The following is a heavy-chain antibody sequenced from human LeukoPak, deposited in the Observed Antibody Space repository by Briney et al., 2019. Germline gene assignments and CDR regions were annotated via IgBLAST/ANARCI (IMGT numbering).Heavy chain of an antibody. D-gene: IGHD3-3*01. J-gene: IGHJ6*03. CDR1: GGSFSGYY. Sequence: ASETLSLTCAVYGGSFSGYYWSWIRQPPGKGLEWIGEINHSGSTNYNPSLKSRVTISVDTSKNQFSLKLSSVAAADTAVYYCARAAAYYDFWSGYSSRPYYYYYMDVWGKGTTVTVSS. V-gene: IGHV4-34*01. CDR2: INHSGST. CDR3: ARAAAYYDFWSGYSSRPYYYYYMDV.